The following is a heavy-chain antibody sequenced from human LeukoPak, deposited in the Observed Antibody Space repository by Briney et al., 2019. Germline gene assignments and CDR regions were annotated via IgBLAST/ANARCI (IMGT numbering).Heavy chain of an antibody. CDR3: ARDGVALDAFDI. Sequence: SVKDSCKASGGTFSSYAISWVRQAPGQGLEWMGGIIPIFGTANYAQKFQGRVTITADESTSTAYMELSSLRSEDTAVYYCARDGVALDAFDIWGQGTLVTVSS. CDR1: GGTFSSYA. D-gene: IGHD3-3*01. V-gene: IGHV1-69*13. CDR2: IIPIFGTA. J-gene: IGHJ3*02.